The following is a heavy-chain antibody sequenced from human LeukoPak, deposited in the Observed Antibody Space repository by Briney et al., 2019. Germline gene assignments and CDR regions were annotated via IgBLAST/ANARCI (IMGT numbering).Heavy chain of an antibody. J-gene: IGHJ4*02. CDR3: ALSIAARPYYFDY. CDR1: GFTFSSYG. CDR2: IWYDGSNK. D-gene: IGHD6-6*01. Sequence: LGRSLRLSCAASGFTFSSYGMHWVRQAQGKGLEWVAVIWYDGSNKYYADSVKGRFTISRDNSKNTLYLQMNSLRAEDTAVYYCALSIAARPYYFDYWGQGTLVTVSS. V-gene: IGHV3-33*01.